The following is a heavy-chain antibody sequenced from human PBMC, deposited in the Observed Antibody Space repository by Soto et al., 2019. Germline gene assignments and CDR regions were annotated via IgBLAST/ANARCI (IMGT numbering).Heavy chain of an antibody. Sequence: PSVPCATAGEGASSNPDAWNCLSPSPSRGLEWLGRTYYRSKWYNDYAVSVKSRITINPETSKNQFSLQLNSVTPEDTAVYYCTRKTQWLVKDGDAFDIWPQGTLVTVSS. V-gene: IGHV6-1*01. D-gene: IGHD6-19*01. CDR1: GEGASSNPDA. J-gene: IGHJ3*02. CDR3: TRKTQWLVKDGDAFDI. CDR2: TYYRSKWYN.